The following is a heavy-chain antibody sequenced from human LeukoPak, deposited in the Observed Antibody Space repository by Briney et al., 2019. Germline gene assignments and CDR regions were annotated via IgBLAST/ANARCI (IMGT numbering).Heavy chain of an antibody. CDR1: GGSISSYY. V-gene: IGHV4-59*12. CDR3: ARASWFDP. Sequence: SETLSLTCTVSGGSISSYYWSWIRQPPGKGLEWIGYIYYSGSTNYNPSLKSRVTISVDTSKNQFSLKLRSVTAADTAVYYCARASWFDPWGQGTLVTVSS. J-gene: IGHJ5*02. CDR2: IYYSGST.